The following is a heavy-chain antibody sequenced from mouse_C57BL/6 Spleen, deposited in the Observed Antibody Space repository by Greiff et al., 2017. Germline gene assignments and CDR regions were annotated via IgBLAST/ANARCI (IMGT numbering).Heavy chain of an antibody. CDR1: GFTFSDYY. D-gene: IGHD3-2*02. CDR2: INYDGSST. CDR3: ARAHSSGYYFDY. J-gene: IGHJ2*01. V-gene: IGHV5-16*01. Sequence: EVKLMESEGGLVQPGSSMKLSCTASGFTFSDYYMAWVRQVPEKGLEWVGNINYDGSSTYYLDSLKSRFIISRDNAKNILYLQMSSLKSEDTATYYCARAHSSGYYFDYWGQGTTLTVSS.